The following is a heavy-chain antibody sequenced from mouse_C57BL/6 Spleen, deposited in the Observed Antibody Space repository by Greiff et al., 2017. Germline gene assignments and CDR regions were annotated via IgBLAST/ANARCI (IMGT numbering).Heavy chain of an antibody. CDR1: GFTFSSYA. J-gene: IGHJ4*01. CDR3: ARDRGIVTKDYAMDY. CDR2: ISDGGSYT. V-gene: IGHV5-4*01. Sequence: EVMLVESGGGLVKPGGSLKLSCAASGFTFSSYAMSWVRQTPEKRLEWVATISDGGSYTYYPDNVKGRFTISRDNAKNNLYLQMSHLKSEDTAMYYCARDRGIVTKDYAMDYWGQGTSVTVSS. D-gene: IGHD2-5*01.